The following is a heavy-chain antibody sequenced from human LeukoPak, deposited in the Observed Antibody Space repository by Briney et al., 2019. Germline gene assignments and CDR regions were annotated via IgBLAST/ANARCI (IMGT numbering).Heavy chain of an antibody. D-gene: IGHD3-9*01. CDR2: IYYSGIT. V-gene: IGHV4-59*01. J-gene: IGHJ4*02. CDR1: GVSISSYY. CDR3: ARTHYDILTGYPYYFDY. Sequence: SETLSLTCTVSGVSISSYYWSCIRQPPGKGLEGMGYIYYSGITNYNPSLKSRVTISVDTSKNQFSLKLSSVTAADTAVYYCARTHYDILTGYPYYFDYWGQGTLVTVSS.